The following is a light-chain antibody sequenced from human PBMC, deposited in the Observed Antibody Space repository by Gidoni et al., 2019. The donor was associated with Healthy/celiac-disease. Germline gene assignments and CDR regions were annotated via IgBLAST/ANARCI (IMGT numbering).Light chain of an antibody. V-gene: IGLV2-14*01. CDR2: EVS. J-gene: IGLJ2*01. Sequence: QSALTQPASVSGSPGQSITISCTGTSSDVGGYNYVSWYQQHPGKAPKLMIYEVSNRPSGVSNRFAGSKAGKTASLNISGLQAEDEADYYCSSYTSSSTPLFGGGTKLTVL. CDR3: SSYTSSSTPL. CDR1: SSDVGGYNY.